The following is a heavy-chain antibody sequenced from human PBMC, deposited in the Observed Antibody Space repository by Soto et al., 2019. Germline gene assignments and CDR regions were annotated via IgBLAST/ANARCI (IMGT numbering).Heavy chain of an antibody. Sequence: SETLSLTCSVSGDSISTSYWSWIRQPAEKRPEWIGRFHSNGNSHYNPSLRSRVSMSTDTSKKEIYLELTSVTAADTAVYYCVRDVAGVGTDWFAPGGRGPLVPVPS. V-gene: IGHV4-4*07. D-gene: IGHD2-8*02. CDR3: VRDVAGVGTDWFAP. CDR1: GDSISTSY. CDR2: FHSNGNS. J-gene: IGHJ5*02.